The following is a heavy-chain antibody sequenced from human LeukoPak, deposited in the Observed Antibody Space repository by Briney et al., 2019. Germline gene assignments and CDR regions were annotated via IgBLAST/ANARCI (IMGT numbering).Heavy chain of an antibody. CDR2: INYSGDTT. CDR1: GFTFGGYT. CDR3: AKAAGTVTANYIDY. J-gene: IGHJ4*02. V-gene: IGHV3-23*01. Sequence: GGSLRLSCAASGFTFGGYTMNWVRQAPGKGLEWVSVINYSGDTTSYADSVKGRFTISRDISKNTLYLHMNSLRAEDTAVYYCAKAAGTVTANYIDYWGQGTLVTVSS. D-gene: IGHD3-16*02.